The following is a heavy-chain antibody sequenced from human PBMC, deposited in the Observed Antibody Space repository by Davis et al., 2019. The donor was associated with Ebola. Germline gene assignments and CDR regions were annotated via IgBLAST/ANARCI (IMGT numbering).Heavy chain of an antibody. CDR2: IKRKADGGTT. Sequence: PGGSLRLSCAVSGFAFSNAWMNWVRQAPGKGLEWVGRIKRKADGGTTDHAAPVKGRFTISREDSKNTLYLQMNSRKTEDTAVYYCTTVGGYIYGQRDYWGQGALVTVSS. V-gene: IGHV3-15*07. CDR1: GFAFSNAW. D-gene: IGHD5-18*01. CDR3: TTVGGYIYGQRDY. J-gene: IGHJ4*02.